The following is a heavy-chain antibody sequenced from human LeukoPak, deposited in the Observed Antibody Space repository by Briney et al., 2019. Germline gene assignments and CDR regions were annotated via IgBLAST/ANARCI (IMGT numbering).Heavy chain of an antibody. Sequence: AGGSLRLSCATAGFTFSAFSMYWVRQAPGKGLEYVAGISYNGGSIEYSNSVKGRFTISRDESKNTLSLQMGSLRADDVAVYYCARRALHAGGYRGYHFDYWGQGTLVTVSS. CDR1: GFTFSAFS. CDR3: ARRALHAGGYRGYHFDY. D-gene: IGHD5-12*01. CDR2: ISYNGGSI. J-gene: IGHJ4*02. V-gene: IGHV3-64*01.